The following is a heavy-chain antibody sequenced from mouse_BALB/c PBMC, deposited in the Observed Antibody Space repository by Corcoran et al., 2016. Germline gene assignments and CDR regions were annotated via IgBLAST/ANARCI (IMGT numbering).Heavy chain of an antibody. Sequence: DVQLQESGPGLVKPSQSLSLTCSVTGYSITSGYYWNWIRQFPGNKLEWMGYISYDGTNNYNPSLKNQISITRDTAKNQFFLKLISVTTEDTAADYCATLLRTFVNWGQGTTLTVTS. CDR1: GYSITSGYY. CDR2: ISYDGTN. J-gene: IGHJ2*01. CDR3: ATLLRTFVN. D-gene: IGHD1-2*01. V-gene: IGHV3-6*02.